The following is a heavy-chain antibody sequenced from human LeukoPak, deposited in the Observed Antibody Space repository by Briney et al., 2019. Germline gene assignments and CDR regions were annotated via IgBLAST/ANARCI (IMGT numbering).Heavy chain of an antibody. V-gene: IGHV3-7*01. J-gene: IGHJ4*02. CDR1: GFTFSGYW. D-gene: IGHD6-13*01. Sequence: GGSLRLSCAASGFTFSGYWMSWVRQAPGKGLEWVANIKQDGGEKYYVDSVKGRFTISRDNAKNSLYLQMNSPRAEDTAVYYCARDFPAADYTPGCCGYWGQGTLVTVSS. CDR3: ARDFPAADYTPGCCGY. CDR2: IKQDGGEK.